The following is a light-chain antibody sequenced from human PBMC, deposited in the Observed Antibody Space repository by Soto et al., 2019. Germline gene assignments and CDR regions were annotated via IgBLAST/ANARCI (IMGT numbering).Light chain of an antibody. V-gene: IGLV2-14*01. J-gene: IGLJ1*01. CDR1: SSDVGGYNY. CDR3: SSFTNRFTFNYI. CDR2: EVT. Sequence: QSALTQPASVSGSPGQSITISCTGTSSDVGGYNYVSWYQQHPGKAPKIIIYEVTNRPSGVSNRFSGSKSGNTASLTISGLQAEDDADYYCSSFTNRFTFNYIFGTGTKVTVL.